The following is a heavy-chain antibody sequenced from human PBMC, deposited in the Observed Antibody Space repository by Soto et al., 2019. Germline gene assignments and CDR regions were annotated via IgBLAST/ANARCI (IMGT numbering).Heavy chain of an antibody. D-gene: IGHD3-9*01. V-gene: IGHV4-39*01. CDR3: ARLSRYFDWLTPHYYYMDV. CDR1: GGSISSSSYY. Sequence: SETLSLTCTVSGGSISSSSYYWGWIRQPPGKGLEWIGSIYYSGSTYYNPSLKSRVTISVDTSKNQFSLKLSSVTAADTAVYYCARLSRYFDWLTPHYYYMDVWGKGTTVTVSS. CDR2: IYYSGST. J-gene: IGHJ6*03.